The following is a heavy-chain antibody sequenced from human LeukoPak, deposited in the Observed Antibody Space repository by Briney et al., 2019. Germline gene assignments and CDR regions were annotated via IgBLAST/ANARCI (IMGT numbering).Heavy chain of an antibody. D-gene: IGHD6-6*01. CDR1: GFTFINYW. J-gene: IGHJ4*02. V-gene: IGHV3-7*03. CDR2: MKQDGSVK. Sequence: GGSLRLSCEASGFTFINYWMSWVRQAPGKGLEWVANMKQDGSVKYYVDSMKGRFTISRDNAKNSLYLQMSGLRAEDTAVYFCARIGCSSSSFDYWGQGVLVTVYS. CDR3: ARIGCSSSSFDY.